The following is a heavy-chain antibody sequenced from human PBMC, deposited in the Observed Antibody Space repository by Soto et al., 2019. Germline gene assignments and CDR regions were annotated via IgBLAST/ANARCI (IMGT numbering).Heavy chain of an antibody. CDR1: GFTFSSYG. D-gene: IGHD2-2*01. V-gene: IGHV3-33*01. J-gene: IGHJ6*02. Sequence: PGGSLRLSCAASGFTFSSYGMHWVRQAPGKGLEWVAVIWYDGSNKYYADSVKGRFTISRDNAKNSLHLQMNSLRAEDTAVYYCVRDEGYCIDTRCLYFYYGMDVWGQGTTVTVSS. CDR2: IWYDGSNK. CDR3: VRDEGYCIDTRCLYFYYGMDV.